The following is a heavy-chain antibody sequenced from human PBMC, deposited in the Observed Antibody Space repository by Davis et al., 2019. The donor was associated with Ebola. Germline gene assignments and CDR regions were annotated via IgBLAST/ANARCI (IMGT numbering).Heavy chain of an antibody. J-gene: IGHJ4*02. CDR3: ARMSLIVVFTTYFDY. D-gene: IGHD3-22*01. CDR1: GFSFGDYG. V-gene: IGHV3-74*01. CDR2: INSDGSST. Sequence: HTGGSLRLSCAASGFSFGDYGMSWVRQAPGKGLVWVSRINSDGSSTSYADSVKGRFTISRDNAKNSLYLQMNRLTSEDTAVYYCARMSLIVVFTTYFDYWGQGTLVTVSS.